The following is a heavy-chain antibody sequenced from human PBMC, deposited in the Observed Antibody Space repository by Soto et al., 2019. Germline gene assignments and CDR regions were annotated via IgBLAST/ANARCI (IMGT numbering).Heavy chain of an antibody. CDR3: ARDKGGSNWFDP. V-gene: IGHV1-69*12. CDR1: GGTFSSYA. Sequence: QVQLVQSGAEVKKPGSSVNVSCKASGGTFSSYAISWVRQAPGQGLEWMGGIIPIFGTANYAQKFQGRVRIPADESTSTAYMELSSLRSEDKAVYYCARDKGGSNWFDPWGQGTLVTVSS. D-gene: IGHD3-10*01. CDR2: IIPIFGTA. J-gene: IGHJ5*02.